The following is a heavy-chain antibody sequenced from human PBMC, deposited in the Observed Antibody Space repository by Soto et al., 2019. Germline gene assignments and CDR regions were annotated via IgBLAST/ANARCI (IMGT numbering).Heavy chain of an antibody. CDR3: ARDSSSYYDFWSTSLGDYYYYYYMDV. D-gene: IGHD3-3*01. Sequence: SETLSLTCAVYGGSFSSYYWSWIRQPPGKGLEWIGYIYYSGSTNYNPSLKSRVTISVDTSKNQFSLKLSSVTAADTAVYYCARDSSSYYDFWSTSLGDYYYYYYMDVWGKGTTVTVSS. CDR2: IYYSGST. J-gene: IGHJ6*03. CDR1: GGSFSSYY. V-gene: IGHV4-59*01.